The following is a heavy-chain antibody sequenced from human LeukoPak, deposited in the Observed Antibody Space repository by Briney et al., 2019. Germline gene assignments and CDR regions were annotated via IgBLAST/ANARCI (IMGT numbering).Heavy chain of an antibody. CDR2: INHSGST. D-gene: IGHD1-1*01. J-gene: IGHJ6*02. CDR1: GGSFSGYY. CDR3: ASNSIYYYYYGMDV. V-gene: IGHV4-34*01. Sequence: SETLSLTCAVYGGSFSGYYWSWIRQPPGKGLEWIGEINHSGSTNYNPSLKSRVTISVDTSKNQFSLKLSSVTAADTAVYYCASNSIYYYYYGMDVWGQGTTVTVSS.